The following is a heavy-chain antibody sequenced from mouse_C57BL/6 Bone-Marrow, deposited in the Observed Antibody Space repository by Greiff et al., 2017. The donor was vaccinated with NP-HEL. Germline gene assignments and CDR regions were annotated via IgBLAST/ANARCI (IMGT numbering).Heavy chain of an antibody. Sequence: VQLQQSGPGLVKPSQSLSLTCSVTGYSITSGYYWNWIRQFPGNKLEWMGYISYDGSNNYNPSLKNRISITRDTSKNQFFLKLNSVTTEDTATYYCAREENGYWTYWGQGTLVTVSA. J-gene: IGHJ3*01. CDR1: GYSITSGYY. D-gene: IGHD2-3*01. CDR2: ISYDGSN. CDR3: AREENGYWTY. V-gene: IGHV3-6*01.